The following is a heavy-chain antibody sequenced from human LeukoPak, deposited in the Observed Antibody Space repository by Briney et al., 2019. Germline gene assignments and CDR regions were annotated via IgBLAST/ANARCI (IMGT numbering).Heavy chain of an antibody. J-gene: IGHJ3*02. CDR2: IYTSGST. V-gene: IGHV4-4*07. CDR3: ARHRGSGTYYDAFDI. CDR1: GGSLSSYY. D-gene: IGHD1-26*01. Sequence: SETLSLTCTVSGGSLSSYYWSWIRQPAGKGLEWIGRIYTSGSTNYNPSLKSRVTISIDTSKNQFSLKLSSVTAADTAVYYCARHRGSGTYYDAFDIWGQGTMVTVSS.